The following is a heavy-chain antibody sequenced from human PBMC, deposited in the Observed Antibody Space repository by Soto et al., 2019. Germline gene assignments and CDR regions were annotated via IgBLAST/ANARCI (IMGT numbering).Heavy chain of an antibody. V-gene: IGHV3-30*18. CDR2: ISYDGSNK. CDR3: AKDLFDWPDYYYYYMDV. CDR1: GFTFSSYG. D-gene: IGHD3-9*01. Sequence: QVQLVESGGGVVQPGRSLRLSCAASGFTFSSYGMHWVRQAPGKGLEWVAVISYDGSNKYYADSVKGRFTISRDNSKNTLYLQMNSLRAEDTAVYYCAKDLFDWPDYYYYYMDVWGKGTTVTVSS. J-gene: IGHJ6*03.